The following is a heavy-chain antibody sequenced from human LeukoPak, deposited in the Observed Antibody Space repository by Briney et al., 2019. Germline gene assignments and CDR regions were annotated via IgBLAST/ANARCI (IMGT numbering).Heavy chain of an antibody. CDR1: GGSISTYY. D-gene: IGHD3-3*01. J-gene: IGHJ3*02. CDR2: IYYTGNT. Sequence: SETLSLTCSVSGGSISTYYWHWIRHPPGKGLEWIGFIYYTGNTDYNPSLRSRVTISKDTSRNQFSLQLTSVTAADTAVYFCARSRFLRWSDAFDTWGQGTTVTVS. CDR3: ARSRFLRWSDAFDT. V-gene: IGHV4-59*01.